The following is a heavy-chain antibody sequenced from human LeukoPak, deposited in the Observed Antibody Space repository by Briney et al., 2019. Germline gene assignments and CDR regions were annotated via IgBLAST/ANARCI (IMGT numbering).Heavy chain of an antibody. V-gene: IGHV3-23*01. CDR2: MSGSGGTT. J-gene: IGHJ4*02. D-gene: IGHD3-22*01. Sequence: PGGSLRLSCAASGFTFSSYAMNWVRQAPGKGLEWVSGMSGSGGTTYYADSVKGRFTISRDNSKNTLYLQMNSLRAEDTAVYYCARESSTYYTPFDYWGQGTMVTVSS. CDR3: ARESSTYYTPFDY. CDR1: GFTFSSYA.